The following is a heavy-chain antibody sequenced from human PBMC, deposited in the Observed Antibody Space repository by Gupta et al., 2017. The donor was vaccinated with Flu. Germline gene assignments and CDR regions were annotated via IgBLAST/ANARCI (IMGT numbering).Heavy chain of an antibody. CDR3: VRVRRDSNGWYEGDY. CDR2: INVGGDT. V-gene: IGHV3-13*01. D-gene: IGHD6-19*01. CDR1: GFTFSRYD. J-gene: IGHJ4*02. Sequence: EVQLVESGGGLVQPGGSLRLSCAASGFTFSRYDMHWVRQGTGEGLEWVSGINVGGDTHYIDSVKGRFTISRENAKNSLYLQMNSLRGADTAVYYCVRVRRDSNGWYEGDYWGQGTLVTVSS.